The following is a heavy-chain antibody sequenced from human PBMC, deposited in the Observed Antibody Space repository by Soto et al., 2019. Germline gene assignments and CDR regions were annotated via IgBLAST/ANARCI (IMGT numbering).Heavy chain of an antibody. V-gene: IGHV3-53*01. CDR1: GSTVITNY. Sequence: EVQLVNLGGGLFNPGGSLGFSCGASGSTVITNYLSGVGKAQGRGREGVSHIYSGGSTYYPDSVKGRFTISRDYSTNTLYLQMNALRAEDTAVYYCARCLGDLSLSAFDIWGQGTLVTVSS. CDR2: IYSGGST. CDR3: ARCLGDLSLSAFDI. D-gene: IGHD3-16*02. J-gene: IGHJ3*02.